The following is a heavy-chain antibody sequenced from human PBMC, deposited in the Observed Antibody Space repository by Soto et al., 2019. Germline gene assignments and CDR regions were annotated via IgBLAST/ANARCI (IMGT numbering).Heavy chain of an antibody. CDR2: IIPIFGTA. D-gene: IGHD3-3*01. V-gene: IGHV1-69*13. CDR3: ARSRANFGVVIIYYFDY. CDR1: GGTFSSYA. J-gene: IGHJ4*02. Sequence: SVKVSCKASGGTFSSYAISWVRQAPGQGLEWMGGIIPIFGTANYAQKFQGRVTITADESTSTAYMELSSLRSEDTAVYYCARSRANFGVVIIYYFDYWGQGTLVTVS.